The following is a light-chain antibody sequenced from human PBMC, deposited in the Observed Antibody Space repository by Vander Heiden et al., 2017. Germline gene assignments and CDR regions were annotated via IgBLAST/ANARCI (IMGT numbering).Light chain of an antibody. J-gene: IGLJ1*01. CDR3: AAWDDSLNGYV. CDR2: RNN. Sequence: SLLPHPPSPSASPPQRVTSSCSGSRSNNGSKTVNWYQQLPGTAPKLLIYRNNQRPSGVPDRFSGSKSGTSASLAISGLQSEDEADYYCAAWDDSLNGYVFGTGTKVTVL. CDR1: RSNNGSKT. V-gene: IGLV1-44*01.